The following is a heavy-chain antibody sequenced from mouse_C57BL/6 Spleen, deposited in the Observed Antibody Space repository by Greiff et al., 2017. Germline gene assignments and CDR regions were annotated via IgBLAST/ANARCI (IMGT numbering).Heavy chain of an antibody. CDR3: TRFYYYGSSYGYFDV. Sequence: QVQLKQSGAELVRPGASVTLSCKASGYTFTDYEMHWVKQTPVHGLEWIGAIDPETGGTAYNQKFKGKAILTADKSSSTAYMELRSLTSEDSAVYYCTRFYYYGSSYGYFDVWGTGTTVTVSS. CDR1: GYTFTDYE. CDR2: IDPETGGT. D-gene: IGHD1-1*01. J-gene: IGHJ1*03. V-gene: IGHV1-15*01.